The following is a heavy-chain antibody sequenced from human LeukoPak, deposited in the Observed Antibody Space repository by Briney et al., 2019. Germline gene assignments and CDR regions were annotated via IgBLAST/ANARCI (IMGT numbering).Heavy chain of an antibody. CDR1: GGTFSSYA. Sequence: ASVKVSCKASGGTFSSYAISWVRQAPGQGLEWMGGIIPIFGTANYAQKFQGRVTITADESTSTAYMELSSLRSEDTAVYYCASSSGRTAVLRASHLFDIRGQGTMVTVSS. V-gene: IGHV1-69*13. CDR3: ASSSGRTAVLRASHLFDI. J-gene: IGHJ3*02. D-gene: IGHD2-15*01. CDR2: IIPIFGTA.